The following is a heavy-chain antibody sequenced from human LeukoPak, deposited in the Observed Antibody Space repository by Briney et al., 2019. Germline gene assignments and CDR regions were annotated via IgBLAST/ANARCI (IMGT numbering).Heavy chain of an antibody. CDR3: ASWGAIRAAPGIFAVDAEYFQH. CDR1: GFTFSSYS. V-gene: IGHV3-21*01. CDR2: ISGSSSYI. Sequence: GGSLRLSCVTSGFTFSSYSMNWVRQAPGKGLEWVSSISGSSSYIYYVDSVKGRFTISRDNAKNSLYLQMNSLRADDTAVYYRASWGAIRAAPGIFAVDAEYFQHWGRGTLVTVSS. D-gene: IGHD6-13*01. J-gene: IGHJ1*01.